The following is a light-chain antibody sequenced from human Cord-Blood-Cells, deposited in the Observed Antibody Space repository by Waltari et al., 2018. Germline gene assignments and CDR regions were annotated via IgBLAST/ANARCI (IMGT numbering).Light chain of an antibody. J-gene: IGKJ4*01. CDR2: AAS. V-gene: IGKV1-39*01. Sequence: DIQLTQSPSSLSASVGDRLTITCQASQSISSYLNWYQQKPGQAPKLLSYAASSLQSRVPSRFTGSGSGTDFTLTSSSLQPEDFATYDCQQSYSTPLTFGGGTKVEIK. CDR3: QQSYSTPLT. CDR1: QSISSY.